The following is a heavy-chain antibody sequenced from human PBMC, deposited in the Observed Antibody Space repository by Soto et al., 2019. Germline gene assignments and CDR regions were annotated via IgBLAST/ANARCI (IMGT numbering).Heavy chain of an antibody. CDR1: GGSISSSSYY. V-gene: IGHV4-39*01. Sequence: SETLSLTCTVSGGSISSSSYYWGWIRQPPGKGLEWIGSIYYSGNTYYNPSLKSRVTISVDTSKNQFSLKLSSVTAADTAVYYCARLCTNGVCYSDYWGQGTLVTVSS. D-gene: IGHD2-8*01. CDR3: ARLCTNGVCYSDY. CDR2: IYYSGNT. J-gene: IGHJ4*02.